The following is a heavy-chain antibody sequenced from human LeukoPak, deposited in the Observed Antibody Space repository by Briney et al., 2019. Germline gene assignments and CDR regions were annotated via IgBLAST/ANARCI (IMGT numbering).Heavy chain of an antibody. V-gene: IGHV4-4*07. CDR2: IYTSGST. Sequence: SETLSLTCTVSGGSISSYYWSWIRQPAGKGLEWIGRIYTSGSTNYNPSLKSRVTMSVDTSKNQFSLKLSSVTAADTAVYYCARDMQYCSGGSCPYYFDYWGQGTLVTVSS. CDR3: ARDMQYCSGGSCPYYFDY. J-gene: IGHJ4*02. CDR1: GGSISSYY. D-gene: IGHD2-15*01.